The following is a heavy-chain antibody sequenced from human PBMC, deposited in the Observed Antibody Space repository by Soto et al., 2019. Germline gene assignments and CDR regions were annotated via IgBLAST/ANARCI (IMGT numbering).Heavy chain of an antibody. V-gene: IGHV3-30*18. CDR2: IANDGGDK. J-gene: IGHJ4*02. CDR1: GFIFSNYG. CDR3: AKDLKVAAAGYFFDH. Sequence: VQLVESGGGVVQPGRSLRLSCAASGFIFSNYGMHWVRQAPGKGLEWVSVIANDGGDKKYANSVKGRFTISRENAKNTMDRQMNSLRAEDTAVYYCAKDLKVAAAGYFFDHWGQGTLVTVSS. D-gene: IGHD6-13*01.